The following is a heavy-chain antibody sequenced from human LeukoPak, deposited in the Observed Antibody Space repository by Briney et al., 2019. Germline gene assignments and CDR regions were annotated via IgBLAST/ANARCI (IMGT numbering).Heavy chain of an antibody. CDR2: INPNSGGT. CDR3: ARGGWYYDIGGRLLSDY. CDR1: GYTFTGYY. J-gene: IGHJ4*02. Sequence: GASVKVSCKASGYTFTGYYMHWVRQAPGRGLEWMGWINPNSGGTNYAQKFQGRVTMTRDTSISTAYMELSRLRSDDTAVYYCARGGWYYDIGGRLLSDYWGQGTLVTVSS. D-gene: IGHD3-22*01. V-gene: IGHV1-2*02.